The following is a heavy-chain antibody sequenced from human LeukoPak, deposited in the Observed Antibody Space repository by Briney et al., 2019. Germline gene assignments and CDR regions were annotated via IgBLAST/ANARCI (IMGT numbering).Heavy chain of an antibody. D-gene: IGHD3-22*01. CDR3: ARLISGYVDY. CDR2: ISYDGSNK. V-gene: IGHV3-30-3*01. J-gene: IGHJ4*02. CDR1: GFTFSSYA. Sequence: GGSLRLSCAASGFTFSSYAMHWVRQAPGKGLEWVAVISYDGSNKYYADSVKGRFTISRDNSKNTLYLQMNSLRAEDTAVYYCARLISGYVDYWGQGTLVTVSS.